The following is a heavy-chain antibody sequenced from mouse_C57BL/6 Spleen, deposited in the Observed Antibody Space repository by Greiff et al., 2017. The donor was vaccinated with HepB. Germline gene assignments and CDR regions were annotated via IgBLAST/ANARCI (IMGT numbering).Heavy chain of an antibody. CDR3: ARGGLYEAWFAY. CDR2: IYPSDSET. CDR1: GYTFTSYW. J-gene: IGHJ3*01. D-gene: IGHD1-1*01. V-gene: IGHV1-61*01. Sequence: QVQLQQPGAELVRPGSSVKLSCKASGYTFTSYWMDWVKQRPGQGLEWIGNIYPSDSETHYNQKFKDKATLTVDKYSSTAYMQLSSLTTEDSAVYYCARGGLYEAWFAYWGQGTLVTVSA.